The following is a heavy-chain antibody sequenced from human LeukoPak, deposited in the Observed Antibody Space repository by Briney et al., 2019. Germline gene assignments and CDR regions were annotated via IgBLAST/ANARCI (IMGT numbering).Heavy chain of an antibody. CDR2: IIGIVGST. V-gene: IGHV3-23*01. D-gene: IGHD3-10*01. J-gene: IGHJ3*02. CDR1: GCTFSSYA. Sequence: GGSLRLSCAASGCTFSSYAMSWVRQAPGKGLEWVAAIIGIVGSTYYADSVKGRFTISRDNSKNTLYIQMNSLRAEDTAVYYCAKTKGSIWFREFDAFDIWGQGTMVTVSS. CDR3: AKTKGSIWFREFDAFDI.